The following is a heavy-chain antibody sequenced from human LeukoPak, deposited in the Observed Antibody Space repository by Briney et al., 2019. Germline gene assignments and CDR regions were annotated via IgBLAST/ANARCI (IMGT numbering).Heavy chain of an antibody. CDR1: GGSMSSYY. Sequence: PSETLSLTCTVSGGSMSSYYWSWIRQPPGKGLEWIGYIYYSGSTNCNPSLKSRVTISVDTSKNQFSLKLSSVTAADTAVYYCARAGGHYYGSGSYYKWYSSYYYYMDVWGKGTTVTISS. V-gene: IGHV4-59*01. D-gene: IGHD3-10*01. J-gene: IGHJ6*03. CDR3: ARAGGHYYGSGSYYKWYSSYYYYMDV. CDR2: IYYSGST.